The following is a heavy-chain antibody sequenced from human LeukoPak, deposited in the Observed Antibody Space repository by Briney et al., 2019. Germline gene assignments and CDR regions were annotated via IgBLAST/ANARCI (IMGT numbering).Heavy chain of an antibody. J-gene: IGHJ5*01. CDR3: ARDGSGLAVRGWFDF. CDR1: GFTCNKYG. V-gene: IGHV3-33*01. D-gene: IGHD3-10*01. Sequence: GGSLRLSCVASGFTCNKYGIHWVRQAPGKGLEWVAVIWNDGSNEYYADSVKGRLAISRDNDKNTVNLQMNSLRAEDTAVYYCARDGSGLAVRGWFDFWGQGTLVTVSS. CDR2: IWNDGSNE.